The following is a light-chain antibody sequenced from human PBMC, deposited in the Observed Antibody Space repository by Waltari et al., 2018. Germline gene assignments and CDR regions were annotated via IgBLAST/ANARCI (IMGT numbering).Light chain of an antibody. V-gene: IGLV4-69*01. CDR3: QTGGHGTWV. CDR1: SGHTSNI. CDR2: VNSDGSH. Sequence: QLLLTQSPSASASLGASVKLTCTLSSGHTSNIIAWHQRQSEKGPRYLMKVNSDGSHSKGDEIPDRFSGSSSGAERYLTISSVQSEDEADYYCQTGGHGTWVFGGGTKLTVL. J-gene: IGLJ3*02.